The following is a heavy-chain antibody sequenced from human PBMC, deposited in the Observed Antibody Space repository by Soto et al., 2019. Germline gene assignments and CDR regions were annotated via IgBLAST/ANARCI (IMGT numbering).Heavy chain of an antibody. J-gene: IGHJ4*02. V-gene: IGHV1-2*02. Sequence: ASVKVSCKTSGYTFTTYYLHWVRQAPGQGLEWMGWIDPNSGVTKYAQKFQGRVTVTRDTSISTTYMELSSLTSDDTVVYYCAKENFKFDSWGQGTLVTVSS. CDR2: IDPNSGVT. D-gene: IGHD1-7*01. CDR3: AKENFKFDS. CDR1: GYTFTTYY.